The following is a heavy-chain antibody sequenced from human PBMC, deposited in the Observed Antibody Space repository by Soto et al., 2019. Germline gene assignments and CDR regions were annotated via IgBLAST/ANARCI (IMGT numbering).Heavy chain of an antibody. CDR2: IDGSGTTK. CDR3: ARGFGRFNY. Sequence: EVQLLESGGGLVQPGGSLRLSCGVSGFTFNDFEMNWVRQAPGKGLEWLAYIDGSGTTKKYADSVRGRFTISRDNPNNSLFLQMSSLSAADTAIYYCARGFGRFNYWGQGTQVSVSS. D-gene: IGHD3-10*01. J-gene: IGHJ4*02. V-gene: IGHV3-48*03. CDR1: GFTFNDFE.